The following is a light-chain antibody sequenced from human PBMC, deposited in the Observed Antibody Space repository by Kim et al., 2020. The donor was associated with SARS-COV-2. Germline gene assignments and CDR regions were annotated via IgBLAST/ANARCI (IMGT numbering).Light chain of an antibody. Sequence: SSELTQDPAVSVALGQTVRITCQGDSLRSYYASWYQQKPGQAPVLVIYGKNNRPSGITDRISGSSSGNTASLTITGAQAEDEADYYCNSRDSSGNHHYVFGTGTKVTFL. CDR3: NSRDSSGNHHYV. CDR1: SLRSYY. CDR2: GKN. J-gene: IGLJ1*01. V-gene: IGLV3-19*01.